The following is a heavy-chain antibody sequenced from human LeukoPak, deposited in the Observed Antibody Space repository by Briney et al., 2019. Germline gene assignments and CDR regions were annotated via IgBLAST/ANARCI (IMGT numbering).Heavy chain of an antibody. Sequence: GESLKISCTGSGYSFTSYWIGWVRQMPGKGLEWMGIIYPGDSDTRYSPSFQGQVTISADKSISTAYLQWSSLKASDTAMYYCARLVHYDFWSGLDDYWGQGTLVTVSS. CDR3: ARLVHYDFWSGLDDY. D-gene: IGHD3-3*01. V-gene: IGHV5-51*01. J-gene: IGHJ4*02. CDR1: GYSFTSYW. CDR2: IYPGDSDT.